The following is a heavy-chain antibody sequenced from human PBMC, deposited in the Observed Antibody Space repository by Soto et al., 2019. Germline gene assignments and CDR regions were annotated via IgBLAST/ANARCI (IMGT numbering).Heavy chain of an antibody. J-gene: IGHJ4*02. V-gene: IGHV1-69*02. D-gene: IGHD3-16*01. CDR2: LIPILGLA. CDR1: GGTFSNYT. Sequence: QVQLVQSGAEVKKPGSSVKVSCKASGGTFSNYTITWVRQAPGQGLEWMGRLIPILGLANYAQKFRGRVTIPADKSTTTAYMELRSLRSEDTGMYYCARFKLGEDYWGQGTRVTVSS. CDR3: ARFKLGEDY.